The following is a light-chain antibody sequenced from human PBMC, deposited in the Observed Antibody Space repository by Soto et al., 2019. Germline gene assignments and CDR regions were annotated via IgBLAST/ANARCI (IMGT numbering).Light chain of an antibody. CDR3: QKYNSAPLT. J-gene: IGKJ4*01. CDR1: QSISKA. V-gene: IGKV1-27*01. CDR2: SAS. Sequence: DIQITQSPSSLSASVGDRVTITCGASQSISKALAWNQQNPGKYPKLLIYSASPLQSAVPSRFSGSGSGTDFTLTISSLQPEDVATYYCQKYNSAPLTFGGGTKVEIK.